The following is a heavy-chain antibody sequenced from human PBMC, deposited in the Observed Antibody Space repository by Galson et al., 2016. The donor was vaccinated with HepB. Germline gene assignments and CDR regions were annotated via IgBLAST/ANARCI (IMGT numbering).Heavy chain of an antibody. J-gene: IGHJ4*02. CDR3: ARVARGNFRKESVHFDY. CDR2: IKSDGSST. Sequence: SLRLSCAASGFTFSRYWMHWVRQAPGKGLVWVSSIKSDGSSTTYADSVKGRFTISRDDAKNTLYLQMNSLRAEDTAVYYCARVARGNFRKESVHFDYWGQGTLVAVSS. V-gene: IGHV3-74*01. CDR1: GFTFSRYW. D-gene: IGHD1-26*01.